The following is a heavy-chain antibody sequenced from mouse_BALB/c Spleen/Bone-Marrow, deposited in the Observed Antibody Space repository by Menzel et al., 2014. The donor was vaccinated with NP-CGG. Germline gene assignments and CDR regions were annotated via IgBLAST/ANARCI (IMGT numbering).Heavy chain of an antibody. D-gene: IGHD2-2*01. V-gene: IGHV5-9-2*01. CDR1: GFTFSSNG. Sequence: EVKLMESGGGLVKPGGSLKLSCAASGFTFSSNGMSWVRQTPEKRLEWVATISGGGNYTYYPDSVKGRFTISRDNAKNNLYLQMSSLRSEDTALYYCARNYYGYDGYFDYWGLGTTLTVSS. CDR2: ISGGGNYT. CDR3: ARNYYGYDGYFDY. J-gene: IGHJ2*01.